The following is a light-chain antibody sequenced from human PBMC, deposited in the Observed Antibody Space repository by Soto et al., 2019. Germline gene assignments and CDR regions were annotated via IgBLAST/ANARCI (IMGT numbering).Light chain of an antibody. CDR3: TSYTSANTWV. CDR2: EVS. V-gene: IGLV2-14*01. CDR1: SSNVGTYNY. J-gene: IGLJ3*02. Sequence: QSALTQPASVFGSLGQSITISCTGTSSNVGTYNYVSWYQQHPGKAPTFMIYEVSNRPAGISNRFSGSKSGNTASLTISGLQAEDEADYYCTSYTSANTWVFGGGTKLTVL.